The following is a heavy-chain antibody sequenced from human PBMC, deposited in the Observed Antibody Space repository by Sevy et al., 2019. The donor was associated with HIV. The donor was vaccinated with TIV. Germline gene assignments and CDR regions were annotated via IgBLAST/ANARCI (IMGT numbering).Heavy chain of an antibody. Sequence: GGSLRLSCAASGFTFSDYSMSWVRQAPGKGLEWVSYIGSSNNIYYADSVEGRSAIFRDNAKNSLYLQMNRLRAEETAVYYCARDFKGSGNYYRKYYFDYWGQGTLVTVSS. V-gene: IGHV3-11*01. CDR3: ARDFKGSGNYYRKYYFDY. D-gene: IGHD3-10*01. J-gene: IGHJ4*02. CDR2: IGSSNNI. CDR1: GFTFSDYS.